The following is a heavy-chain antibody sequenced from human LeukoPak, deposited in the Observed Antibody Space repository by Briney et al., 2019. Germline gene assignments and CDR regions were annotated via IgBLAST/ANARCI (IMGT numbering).Heavy chain of an antibody. CDR2: ISYDGSNK. J-gene: IGHJ4*02. CDR1: GFTFSRYA. V-gene: IGHV3-30*04. CDR3: ARGGGYYYDSSGYFDY. D-gene: IGHD3-22*01. Sequence: GGSLRLSCAASGFTFSRYAMHWVRQAPGKGLEWVAVISYDGSNKYYADSVKGRFTISRDNSKNTLYLQMNSLRAEDTAVYYCARGGGYYYDSSGYFDYWGQGTLVTVSS.